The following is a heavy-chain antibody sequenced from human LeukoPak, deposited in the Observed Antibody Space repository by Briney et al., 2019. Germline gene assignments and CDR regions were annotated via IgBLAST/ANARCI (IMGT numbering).Heavy chain of an antibody. CDR1: GYTFSSYD. CDR3: ARGVSYYYVSGSSSYYYGMDV. D-gene: IGHD3-10*01. CDR2: MNPNSGNT. V-gene: IGHV1-8*01. Sequence: GASVKVSCKASGYTFSSYDINWVRQATGQGLEWMGWMNPNSGNTGYSQKFQGRVTMTRDTSISTAYMELNSLRSEDTAVYYCARGVSYYYVSGSSSYYYGMDVWGQGTTVTVSS. J-gene: IGHJ6*02.